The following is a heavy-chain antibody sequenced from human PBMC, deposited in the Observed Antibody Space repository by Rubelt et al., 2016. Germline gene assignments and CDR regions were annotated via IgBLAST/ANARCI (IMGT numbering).Heavy chain of an antibody. Sequence: EYVSSISSSSTNVHFADSVKGRFSISRDNAKDSLYLQMNSLRAEDTAVYYCAREGADGYNYGTVYYWGQGTLVTVSS. J-gene: IGHJ4*02. CDR3: AREGADGYNYGTVYY. D-gene: IGHD5-24*01. CDR2: ISSSSTNV. V-gene: IGHV3-21*01.